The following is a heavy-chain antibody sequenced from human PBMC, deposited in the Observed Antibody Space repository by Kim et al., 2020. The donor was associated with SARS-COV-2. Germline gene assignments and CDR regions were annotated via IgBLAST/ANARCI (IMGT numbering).Heavy chain of an antibody. J-gene: IGHJ6*02. V-gene: IGHV3-30*04. Sequence: GGSLRLSCAASGFTFSSYAMHWVRQAPGKGLEWVAVISYDGSNKYYADSVKGRFTISRDNSKNTLYLQMNSLRAEDTAVYYCARPPLYGSYYYGMDVWGQGTTVTVSS. CDR1: GFTFSSYA. D-gene: IGHD3-10*01. CDR2: ISYDGSNK. CDR3: ARPPLYGSYYYGMDV.